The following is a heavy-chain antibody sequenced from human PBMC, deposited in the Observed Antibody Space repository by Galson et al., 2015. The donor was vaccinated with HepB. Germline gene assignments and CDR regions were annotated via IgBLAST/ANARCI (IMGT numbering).Heavy chain of an antibody. CDR2: ISWNSGSI. CDR3: AKDTYYDFWSGYYRDNAFDI. J-gene: IGHJ3*02. CDR1: GFTFDDYA. D-gene: IGHD3-3*01. Sequence: SLRLSCAASGFTFDDYAMHWVRQAPGTGLEWVSGISWNSGSIGYADSVKGRFTISRDNAKNSLYLQMNSLRAEDTALYYCAKDTYYDFWSGYYRDNAFDIWGQGTMVTVSS. V-gene: IGHV3-9*01.